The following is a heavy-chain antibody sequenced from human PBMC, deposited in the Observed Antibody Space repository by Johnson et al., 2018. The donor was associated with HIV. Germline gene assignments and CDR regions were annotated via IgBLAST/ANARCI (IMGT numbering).Heavy chain of an antibody. V-gene: IGHV3-20*04. CDR2: INWNGAIT. CDR1: GFTFHDYA. Sequence: MQLVESGGGVVRPGGSLRLSCAASGFTFHDYAMSRVRQAPGKGLEWVSGINWNGAITGYAGSVKGRFIISRDNAKNSLYLQMNTLRAEDTALYYCARDKSGSYRGAFDVWGQGTMVTVSS. CDR3: ARDKSGSYRGAFDV. J-gene: IGHJ3*01. D-gene: IGHD1-26*01.